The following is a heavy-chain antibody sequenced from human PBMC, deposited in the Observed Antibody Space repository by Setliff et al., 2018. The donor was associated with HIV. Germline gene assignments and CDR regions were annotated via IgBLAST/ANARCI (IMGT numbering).Heavy chain of an antibody. CDR1: GYSISRGFY. D-gene: IGHD2-15*01. CDR3: AAATTLLSPRA. V-gene: IGHV4-38-2*01. Sequence: SETLSLTCAVSGYSISRGFYWSWMRRPPGKGLEWIGSIYQSGNTNYNPSLESRRTISVDTAKNQFSLKLSSVTAADTAVYYCAAATTLLSPRAWGQGTLVTVSS. J-gene: IGHJ5*02. CDR2: IYQSGNT.